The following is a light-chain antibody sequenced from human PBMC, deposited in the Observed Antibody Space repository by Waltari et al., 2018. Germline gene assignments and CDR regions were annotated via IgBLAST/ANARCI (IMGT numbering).Light chain of an antibody. J-gene: IGKJ2*01. CDR1: QSISSY. CDR2: EAF. V-gene: IGKV3-11*01. Sequence: EIVLTQSPATLSLSPGERATLSCRASQSISSYLAWYQQKPGQAPRLLIQEAFNRATGIPARFSGSGSGTDFTLTISSLEPEDFAVYYCQQRSNWPPIYTFGQGTKLEIK. CDR3: QQRSNWPPIYT.